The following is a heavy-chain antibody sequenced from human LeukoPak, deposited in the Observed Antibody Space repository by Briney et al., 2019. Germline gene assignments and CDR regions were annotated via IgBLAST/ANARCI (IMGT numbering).Heavy chain of an antibody. D-gene: IGHD3-22*01. CDR3: ARRKAYYYDSSGYFTYAFDI. CDR2: IYPGDSDT. J-gene: IGHJ3*02. Sequence: GESLXISCKGSGYSFTTYWIGWVRQMPGKGLEWMGIIYPGDSDTRYSPSFQGQVTISADKSISTAYLQWSSLKASDTAMYYCARRKAYYYDSSGYFTYAFDIWGQGTMVTVSS. CDR1: GYSFTTYW. V-gene: IGHV5-51*01.